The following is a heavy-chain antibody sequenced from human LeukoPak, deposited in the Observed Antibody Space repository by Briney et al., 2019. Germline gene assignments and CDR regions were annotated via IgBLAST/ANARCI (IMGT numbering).Heavy chain of an antibody. J-gene: IGHJ4*02. V-gene: IGHV3-74*01. CDR1: GFTFSSYW. CDR2: INSDGSST. CDR3: ARDPSGCSCVD. Sequence: GGSLRLSCAASGFTFSSYWMHWVRHAPGKGLVWVSRINSDGSSTSYADSVKGRFTISRDNAKNTLYLQMNSLRAEDTAVYYCARDPSGCSCVDWGQGTLVTVSS. D-gene: IGHD5-12*01.